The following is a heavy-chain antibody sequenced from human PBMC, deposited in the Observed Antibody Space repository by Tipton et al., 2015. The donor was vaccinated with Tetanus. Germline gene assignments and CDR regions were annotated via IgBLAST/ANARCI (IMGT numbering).Heavy chain of an antibody. CDR1: GYNFTIYW. CDR3: ARLHLRTYASSSGY. CDR2: IYPGDSDT. V-gene: IGHV5-51*01. J-gene: IGHJ4*02. D-gene: IGHD6-6*01. Sequence: VQLVQSGAEVKKPGESLKISCKPSGYNFTIYWIAWVRQMPGKGLEWMGIIYPGDSDTRYSPSFQGHVTMSADKSINTAYLQWSSLKASDTAMYFCARLHLRTYASSSGYWGQGTLVTVSS.